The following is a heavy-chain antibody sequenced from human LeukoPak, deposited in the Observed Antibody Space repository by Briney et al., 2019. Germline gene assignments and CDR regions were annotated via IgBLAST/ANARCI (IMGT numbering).Heavy chain of an antibody. J-gene: IGHJ4*02. Sequence: GGSLRLSCAASGFTVTSNYMTXVRQAPGXGXXXXXXXYXGXSAYYPDSXKGXXTIXRXSSKNTLYLQMNNLRAVDTAVYYCARGPYNWNFPRGFLDYWGQGTLVTVSS. CDR1: GFTVTSNY. CDR3: ARGPYNWNFPRGFLDY. D-gene: IGHD1-7*01. CDR2: XYXGXSA. V-gene: IGHV3-66*01.